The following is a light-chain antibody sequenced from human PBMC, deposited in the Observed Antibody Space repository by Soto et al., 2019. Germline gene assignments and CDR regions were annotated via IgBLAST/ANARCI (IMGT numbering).Light chain of an antibody. CDR1: QGISNR. J-gene: IGKJ1*01. Sequence: DVQMTQSPSTLSASVGDRVTITCRASQGISNRLAWYQQKPGKAPKLLIYQASSLKSGVPSRFGGSGAGTEFTLTIASLQPDDFATYYCQQYISHWTFGQGPKVEIK. CDR3: QQYISHWT. V-gene: IGKV1-5*03. CDR2: QAS.